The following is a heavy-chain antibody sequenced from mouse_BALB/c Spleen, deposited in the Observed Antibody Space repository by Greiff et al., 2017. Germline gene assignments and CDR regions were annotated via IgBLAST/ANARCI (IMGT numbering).Heavy chain of an antibody. CDR1: GFTFSSYA. CDR3: AREGDYGSSYWYFDV. J-gene: IGHJ1*01. Sequence: EVQLVESGGGLVKPGGSLKLSCAASGFTFSSYAMSWVRQSPEKRLEWVAEISSGGSYTYYPDTVTGRFTISRDNAKNTLYLEMSSLRSEDTAMYYCAREGDYGSSYWYFDVWGAGTTVTVSS. CDR2: ISSGGSYT. D-gene: IGHD1-1*01. V-gene: IGHV5-9-4*01.